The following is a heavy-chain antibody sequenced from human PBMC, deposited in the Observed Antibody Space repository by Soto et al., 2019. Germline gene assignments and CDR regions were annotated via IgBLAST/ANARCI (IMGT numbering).Heavy chain of an antibody. J-gene: IGHJ4*02. CDR1: GGSISSGGYS. Sequence: QLQLQESGLGLVKPSQTLSLTCAVSGGSISSGGYSWSWIRQPPGKGLEWIGYIYHSGSTYYNPSLKSRVTISVDRSKNQFSLKLSSVTAADTAVYYCARDGIAAAGQYYFDYWGQGTLVTVSS. CDR2: IYHSGST. V-gene: IGHV4-30-2*01. CDR3: ARDGIAAAGQYYFDY. D-gene: IGHD6-13*01.